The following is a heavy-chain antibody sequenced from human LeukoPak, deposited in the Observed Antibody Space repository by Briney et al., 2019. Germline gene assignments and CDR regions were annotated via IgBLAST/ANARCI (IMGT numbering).Heavy chain of an antibody. D-gene: IGHD1-26*01. V-gene: IGHV3-7*01. CDR3: ARFGATHSGSYNP. CDR2: INQEGSEK. Sequence: PGGSLRLSCAASGFTLSSYSANWVRQAPGKGLERVAKINQEGSEKHYVDSVQGRFTISRDNSDSSLYLQMNSLRVDDTAIYYCARFGATHSGSYNPWGQGTLVTVSS. CDR1: GFTLSSYS. J-gene: IGHJ5*02.